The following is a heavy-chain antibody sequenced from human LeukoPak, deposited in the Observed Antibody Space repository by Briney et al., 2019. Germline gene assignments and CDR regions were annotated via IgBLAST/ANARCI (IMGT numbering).Heavy chain of an antibody. CDR3: ARGGSSSRYEYYYYYYYMDV. D-gene: IGHD6-6*01. Sequence: GGSLRLSCAASGFTFSDYYMSWIRQAPGKGLEWVSYISSSGSTIYYADSAKGRFTISRDNAKNSLYLQMNSLRAEDTAVYYCARGGSSSRYEYYYYYYYMDVWGKGTTVTVSS. CDR1: GFTFSDYY. V-gene: IGHV3-11*01. CDR2: ISSSGSTI. J-gene: IGHJ6*03.